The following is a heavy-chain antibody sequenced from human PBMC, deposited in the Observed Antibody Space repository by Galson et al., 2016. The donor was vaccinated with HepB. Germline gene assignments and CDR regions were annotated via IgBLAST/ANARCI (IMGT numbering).Heavy chain of an antibody. J-gene: IGHJ5*02. CDR1: GGSISSYY. CDR3: ARTWGNDFFTNWFDP. D-gene: IGHD5-12*01. V-gene: IGHV4-59*01. Sequence: SETLSLTCSVYGGSISSYYWSWLRQPLGKGLERIGYIYYSGSTNYNPSLKSRVTISIDTSKNQFSLSLSSVTAADTAVYYCARTWGNDFFTNWFDPWGQGTRVIVSS. CDR2: IYYSGST.